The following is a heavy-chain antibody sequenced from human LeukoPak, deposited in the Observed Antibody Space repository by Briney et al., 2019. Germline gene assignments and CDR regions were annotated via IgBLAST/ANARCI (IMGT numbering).Heavy chain of an antibody. CDR1: GYSFTSYW. CDR2: IYPGDFDT. CDR3: ARQFSGHDRDY. J-gene: IGHJ4*02. V-gene: IGHV5-51*07. D-gene: IGHD5-12*01. Sequence: GESLKISCKGSGYSFTSYWIGWVHQMPGKGLEWMGIIYPGDFDTRYSPSFQGQVTISADKSINTAYLQWSSLKASDTAVYYCARQFSGHDRDYWGQGTLVTVSS.